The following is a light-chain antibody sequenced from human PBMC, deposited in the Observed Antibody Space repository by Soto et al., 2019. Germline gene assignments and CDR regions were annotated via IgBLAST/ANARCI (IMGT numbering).Light chain of an antibody. Sequence: EIVLTQSPGTLSLSPGERVTLYCKASQRVSNSYLAWYQQRPGQAPRLLIYGAFSRAADAPDRFSGSKSGTEFTLTIDRLAPEDSAVYFCQQYATSPRTFGQGTKVEVK. CDR2: GAF. CDR1: QRVSNSY. V-gene: IGKV3-20*01. J-gene: IGKJ1*01. CDR3: QQYATSPRT.